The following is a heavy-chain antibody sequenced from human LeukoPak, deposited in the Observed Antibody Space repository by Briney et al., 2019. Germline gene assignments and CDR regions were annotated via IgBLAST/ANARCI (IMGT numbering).Heavy chain of an antibody. D-gene: IGHD3-10*01. Sequence: GGSLRLSCTASGFTFSNYNMKWVRQAPGKGLEWVSSITSDSANKHYGDSVEGRFTISRDNAKNSLHLIMSSLRVEDTAVYYCARDPLYYASGRYWYFDLWGRGTLVTVSS. CDR3: ARDPLYYASGRYWYFDL. CDR2: ITSDSANK. CDR1: GFTFSNYN. J-gene: IGHJ2*01. V-gene: IGHV3-21*01.